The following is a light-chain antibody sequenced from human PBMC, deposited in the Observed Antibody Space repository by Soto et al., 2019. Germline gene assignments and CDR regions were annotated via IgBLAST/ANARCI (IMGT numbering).Light chain of an antibody. CDR3: YSYAGNYNPV. CDR1: SSDVGSNNL. Sequence: QSALTQPASVSGSPGQSITISCTGTSSDVGSNNLVSWYQQQPGKAPKLVIYEGSKRPSGVSNRFSGSKSGNTASLTISGLQAVDEADYYCYSYAGNYNPVFGTGTKVTVL. V-gene: IGLV2-23*01. J-gene: IGLJ1*01. CDR2: EGS.